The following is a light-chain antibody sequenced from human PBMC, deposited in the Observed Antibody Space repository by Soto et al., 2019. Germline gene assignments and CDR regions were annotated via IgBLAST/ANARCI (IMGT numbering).Light chain of an antibody. V-gene: IGKV1-5*01. CDR2: GAS. CDR1: QSIDVW. Sequence: DINMTQSPSTLSASVGDRVTITCRASQSIDVWLAWYQQKLGKAPRLLIYGASSLQSGVPSRFSGRGSGTEFTLSISSLQPEDFATYVCHQYNSQSPDTFGQGTKLEIK. J-gene: IGKJ2*01. CDR3: HQYNSQSPDT.